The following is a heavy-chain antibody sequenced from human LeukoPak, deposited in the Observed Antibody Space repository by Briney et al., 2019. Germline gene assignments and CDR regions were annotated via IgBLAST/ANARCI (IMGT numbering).Heavy chain of an antibody. J-gene: IGHJ4*02. CDR3: ARGDSSGYSYSFDY. CDR1: RFTFSNYW. Sequence: PGGSLRLSCAASRFTFSNYWMSWVRQAPGKGLEWVANIKQDGSEKYYVDSVKGRFTISRDNAKNSLYLQMNSLRAEDTAVYYCARGDSSGYSYSFDYWGQGTLVTVSS. V-gene: IGHV3-7*01. CDR2: IKQDGSEK. D-gene: IGHD3-22*01.